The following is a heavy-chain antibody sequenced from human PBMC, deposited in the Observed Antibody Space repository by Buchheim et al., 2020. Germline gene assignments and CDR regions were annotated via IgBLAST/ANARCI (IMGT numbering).Heavy chain of an antibody. V-gene: IGHV4-59*01. CDR1: GGSISSYY. J-gene: IGHJ2*01. CDR2: IYYSGST. Sequence: QVQLQESGPGLVKPSETLSLTCTVSGGSISSYYWSWIWQPPGKGLEWIGYIYYSGSTNYNPSLKSRVTISVDTSKNQFSLKLSSVTAADTAVYYCARDLYGRGGYFDLWGRGTL. D-gene: IGHD4-17*01. CDR3: ARDLYGRGGYFDL.